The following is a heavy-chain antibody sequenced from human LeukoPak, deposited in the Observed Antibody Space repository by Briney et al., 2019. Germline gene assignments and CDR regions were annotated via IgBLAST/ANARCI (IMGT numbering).Heavy chain of an antibody. D-gene: IGHD3-3*01. CDR1: GGSISSSDYY. CDR2: IYYNGRT. Sequence: PSETLSLTCTVSGGSISSSDYYWGWIRQPPGKGLEWIGSIYYNGRTYYNPSPKSRVTISIDTSKNQFSLKLSSVTAADTAVYYCARAPGLARSQDTIFGVVIIAEPHYWYFDPWGRGTLVTVSS. CDR3: ARAPGLARSQDTIFGVVIIAEPHYWYFDP. J-gene: IGHJ2*01. V-gene: IGHV4-39*07.